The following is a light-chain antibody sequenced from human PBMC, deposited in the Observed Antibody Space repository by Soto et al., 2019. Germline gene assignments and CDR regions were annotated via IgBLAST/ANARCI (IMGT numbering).Light chain of an antibody. J-gene: IGKJ1*01. CDR2: DAS. V-gene: IGKV3-15*01. Sequence: EIVMTQSPATLSVSPGERGTLSCRDSQSVNSNLAWYQQKPGQAPRLLIYDASTRATGIPARFSGSGSGTEFTLTISRLEPEDFAVYYCQYYGTLPQTFGHRSMV. CDR3: QYYGTLPQT. CDR1: QSVNSN.